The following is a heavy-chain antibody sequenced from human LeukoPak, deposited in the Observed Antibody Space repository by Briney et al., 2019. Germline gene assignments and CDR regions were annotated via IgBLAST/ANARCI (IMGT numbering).Heavy chain of an antibody. V-gene: IGHV3-23*01. CDR3: ARVTYGSGTYGAFDY. CDR2: ISGSGDKT. D-gene: IGHD3-10*01. Sequence: GGSLRLSCAASGFTFSSHGMSWVRQAPAKGLDWVATISGSGDKTYYAAAVKGRITISRDNSKNTLYLQMNSLRAEDTAVYYCARVTYGSGTYGAFDYWGQGTLVTVSS. CDR1: GFTFSSHG. J-gene: IGHJ4*02.